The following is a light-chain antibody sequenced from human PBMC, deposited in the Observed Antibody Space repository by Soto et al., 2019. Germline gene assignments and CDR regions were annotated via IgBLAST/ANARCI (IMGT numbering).Light chain of an antibody. CDR1: SSDVGTYNY. CDR2: DVI. V-gene: IGLV2-14*01. Sequence: QSVLTQPASVSGSPGQSITISCTGTSSDVGTYNYVSWYQQHPGKAPKLMIYDVISRPSGVSNRFAGSKSGNTASLSISGLQAEDEADYYCCSYTRSTTVVFGGGTKLTVL. CDR3: CSYTRSTTVV. J-gene: IGLJ2*01.